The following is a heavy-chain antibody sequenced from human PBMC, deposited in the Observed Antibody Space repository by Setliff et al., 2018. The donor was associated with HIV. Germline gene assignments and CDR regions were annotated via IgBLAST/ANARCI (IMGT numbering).Heavy chain of an antibody. CDR1: GFTLSDFE. CDR2: IASASSTT. D-gene: IGHD4-17*01. CDR3: ARGLFKGDYRPEYFTL. V-gene: IGHV3-48*03. Sequence: GGSLRLSCAASGFTLSDFEMNWVRQAPGKGPEWISFIASASSTTYYAASVKDRFIISRDNARKSVYLQMNSLRADDTAVYYCARGLFKGDYRPEYFTLWGQGTLVTVSS. J-gene: IGHJ1*01.